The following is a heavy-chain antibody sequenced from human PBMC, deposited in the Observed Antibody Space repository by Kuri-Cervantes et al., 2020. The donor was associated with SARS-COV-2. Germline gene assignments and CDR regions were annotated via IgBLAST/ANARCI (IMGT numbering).Heavy chain of an antibody. CDR2: TIPILGTA. CDR1: GGTFSGYA. CDR3: ASRRGYSYGIAVGDAFDI. Sequence: SVKVSCKASGGTFSGYAISWVRQAPGQGLEWMGRTIPILGTANYAQKFQGRVTITADKSTSTAYMELSSLRSEDTAVYYCASRRGYSYGIAVGDAFDIWGQGTMVTVSS. J-gene: IGHJ3*02. D-gene: IGHD5-18*01. V-gene: IGHV1-69*04.